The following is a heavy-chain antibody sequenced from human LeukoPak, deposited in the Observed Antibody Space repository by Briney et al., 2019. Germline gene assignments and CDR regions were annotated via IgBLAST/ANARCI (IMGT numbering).Heavy chain of an antibody. CDR2: INSDGRST. CDR1: GFTFSRYW. CDR3: ARDPGGYSSGGELDV. V-gene: IGHV3-74*01. J-gene: IGHJ6*04. D-gene: IGHD6-19*01. Sequence: PGGSLRLSCVASGFTFSRYWMHWVRQAPGKGLVWVSRINSDGRSTNYADSVKGRFSISRDNAKNSLYLQMNSLRAEDMAVYYCARDPGGYSSGGELDVWGKGTTVTVSS.